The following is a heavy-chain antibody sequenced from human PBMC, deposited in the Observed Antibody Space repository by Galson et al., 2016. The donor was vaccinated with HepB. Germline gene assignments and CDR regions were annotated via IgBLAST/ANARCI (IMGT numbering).Heavy chain of an antibody. D-gene: IGHD6-19*01. CDR1: GFTFSSYN. J-gene: IGHJ6*02. CDR2: ISSSSNSI. CDR3: ARDERWPRGMDV. Sequence: SLRLSCAASGFTFSSYNMNWVRQAPGTGLEWVSSISSSSNSIYDADSVKGRFTISRDNAKNSLFLQMNSLRAEDTAVYYCARDERWPRGMDVWGQGTTVTVSS. V-gene: IGHV3-21*01.